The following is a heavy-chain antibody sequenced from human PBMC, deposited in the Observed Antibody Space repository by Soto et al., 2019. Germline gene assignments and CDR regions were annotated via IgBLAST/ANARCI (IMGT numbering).Heavy chain of an antibody. CDR3: ARAVYDFWSV. Sequence: SSETLSLTCTVSGGSISSYYWSWIRQPPGKGLEWIGYIYYSGSTNYNPSLKSRVTISVDTSKNQFSLKLSSVTAADMAVYYCARAVYDFWSVWGQGTLVTVSS. D-gene: IGHD3-3*01. CDR1: GGSISSYY. CDR2: IYYSGST. V-gene: IGHV4-59*08. J-gene: IGHJ4*02.